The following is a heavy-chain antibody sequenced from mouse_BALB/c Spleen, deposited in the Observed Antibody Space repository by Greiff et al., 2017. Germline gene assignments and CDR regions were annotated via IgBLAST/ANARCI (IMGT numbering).Heavy chain of an antibody. CDR1: GFNIKDTY. V-gene: IGHV14-3*02. J-gene: IGHJ4*01. Sequence: EVQLVESGAELVKPGASVKLSCTASGFNIKDTYMHWVKQRPEQGLEWIGRIDPANGNTKYDPKFQGKATITADTSSNTAYLQLSSLTSEDTAVYYCAKESMITRAMDYWGQGTSVTVSA. D-gene: IGHD2-4*01. CDR2: IDPANGNT. CDR3: AKESMITRAMDY.